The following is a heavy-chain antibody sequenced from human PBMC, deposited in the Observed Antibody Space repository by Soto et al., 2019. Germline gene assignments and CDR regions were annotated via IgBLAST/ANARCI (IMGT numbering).Heavy chain of an antibody. CDR2: IYYSGSS. CDR1: GGSISSYY. CDR3: ARPHSEAYWGAFDI. V-gene: IGHV4-59*01. D-gene: IGHD7-27*01. Sequence: SETLSLTCTVSGGSISSYYWSWIRQPPGKGLEWIGYIYYSGSSNCSPSLKSRVTISLDTSKNQFSLKLRSVTAADTAVYYCARPHSEAYWGAFDIWGQGTMVTVS. J-gene: IGHJ3*02.